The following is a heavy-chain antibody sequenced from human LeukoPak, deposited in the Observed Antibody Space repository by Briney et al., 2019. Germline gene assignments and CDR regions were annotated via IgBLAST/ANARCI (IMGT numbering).Heavy chain of an antibody. Sequence: ASVKVSCKASGGTFSSYAISWVRQAPGQGLEWMGWISPDNGNTNYAQKLQGRVTMTTDTSTSTAYMELRSLRSDDTAVYYCARDLNLGTNALGYWGQGTLVTVSS. J-gene: IGHJ1*01. V-gene: IGHV1-18*01. CDR1: GGTFSSYA. CDR2: ISPDNGNT. CDR3: ARDLNLGTNALGY. D-gene: IGHD1-1*01.